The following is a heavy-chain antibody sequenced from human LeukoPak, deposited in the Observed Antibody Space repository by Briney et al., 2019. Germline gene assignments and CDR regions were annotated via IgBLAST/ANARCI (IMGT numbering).Heavy chain of an antibody. CDR1: GGSISSGGYY. J-gene: IGHJ4*02. Sequence: SQTLSLTCTVSGGSISSGGYYWSWIRQHPGKGLEWIGYIYYSGSTYYNPSLKSRVTISADTSKNQFSLKLSSVTAADTAVYYCARGDIVVVPAAIYFDYWGQGTLVTVSS. CDR2: IYYSGST. CDR3: ARGDIVVVPAAIYFDY. V-gene: IGHV4-31*03. D-gene: IGHD2-2*01.